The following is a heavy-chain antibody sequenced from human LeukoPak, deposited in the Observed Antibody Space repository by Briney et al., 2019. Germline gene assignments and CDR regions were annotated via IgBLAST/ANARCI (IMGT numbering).Heavy chain of an antibody. D-gene: IGHD6-13*01. CDR2: ISYDGSNK. CDR3: ARASGGDSSSWSMDY. Sequence: GRSLRLSCAASGFTFSSYAMHWVRQAPGKGLEWVAVISYDGSNKYYADSVKGRFTISRDNSKNTLYLQMNSLRAEDTAVYYCARASGGDSSSWSMDYRGQGTLVTVSS. V-gene: IGHV3-30-3*01. J-gene: IGHJ4*02. CDR1: GFTFSSYA.